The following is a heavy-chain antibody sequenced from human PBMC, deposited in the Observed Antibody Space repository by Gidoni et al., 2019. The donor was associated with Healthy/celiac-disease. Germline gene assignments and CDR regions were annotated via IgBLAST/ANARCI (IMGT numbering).Heavy chain of an antibody. CDR1: GYTFTSYG. CDR2: ISAYNGNT. D-gene: IGHD3-3*01. V-gene: IGHV1-18*01. J-gene: IGHJ4*02. CDR3: ARDTTIFGVVIMGIPFDY. Sequence: QVQLVQSGAEVKKPGASVKVSCKASGYTFTSYGISWVRQAPGQGLEWMGWISAYNGNTNYAQKLQGRVTMTTDTSTSTAYMELRSLRSDDTAVYYCARDTTIFGVVIMGIPFDYWGQGTLVTVTS.